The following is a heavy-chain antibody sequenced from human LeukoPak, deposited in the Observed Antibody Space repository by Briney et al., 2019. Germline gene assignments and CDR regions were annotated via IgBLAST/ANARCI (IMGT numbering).Heavy chain of an antibody. Sequence: GASVKVSCKASGYTFTSYGISWVRQAPGQGLEWMGWISVYNGNTNYAQKLQDRVTMTTDTSTSTAYMELRSLRSDDTAVYYCARGLEWLTRRHTWFDPWGQGTLVTVSS. CDR3: ARGLEWLTRRHTWFDP. CDR1: GYTFTSYG. D-gene: IGHD3-3*01. CDR2: ISVYNGNT. V-gene: IGHV1-18*01. J-gene: IGHJ5*02.